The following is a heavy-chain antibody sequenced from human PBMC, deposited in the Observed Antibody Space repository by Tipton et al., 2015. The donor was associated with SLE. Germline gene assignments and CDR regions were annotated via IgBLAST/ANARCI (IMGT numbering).Heavy chain of an antibody. CDR1: GYTFTSYG. D-gene: IGHD1-26*01. Sequence: QSGAEVKKPGASVKVSCKASGYTFTSYGINWVRQAPGQGLEWMGWISAYNGNTNYAQKLQGRVTMTTDTSTSTAYMELRSLRSDDAAVYYCGKTVGATTAFDIWGQGTMVTVSS. J-gene: IGHJ3*02. V-gene: IGHV1-18*01. CDR3: GKTVGATTAFDI. CDR2: ISAYNGNT.